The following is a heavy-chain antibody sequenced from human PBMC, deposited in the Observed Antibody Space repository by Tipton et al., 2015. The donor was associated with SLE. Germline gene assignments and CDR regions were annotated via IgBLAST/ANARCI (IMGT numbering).Heavy chain of an antibody. D-gene: IGHD3-3*01. V-gene: IGHV4-34*01. CDR3: ARVESYYYYYMDV. CDR1: GGSFSGYY. Sequence: TLSLTCAVYGGSFSGYYWSWIRQPPGKGLEWIGEINHSGSTNYNPSLKSRVTISVDTSKNLFSLKLSSVTAADTAVYYCARVESYYYYYMDVWGKGTTVTVSS. J-gene: IGHJ6*03. CDR2: INHSGST.